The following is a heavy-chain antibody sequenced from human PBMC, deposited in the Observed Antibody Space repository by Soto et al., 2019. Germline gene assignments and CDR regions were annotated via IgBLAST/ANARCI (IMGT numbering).Heavy chain of an antibody. CDR2: VYYSGST. Sequence: SETLSLTCTVSGGSISSSSYYWGWIRQPPGKGLEWIGSVYYSGSTYYNPSLKSRVTISVDTSKKQFSLKLSSVTAADTAVYYCARGVPSFRVAHNWFDPWGQGTLVTSPQ. CDR3: ARGVPSFRVAHNWFDP. CDR1: GGSISSSSYY. D-gene: IGHD3-16*01. V-gene: IGHV4-39*07. J-gene: IGHJ5*02.